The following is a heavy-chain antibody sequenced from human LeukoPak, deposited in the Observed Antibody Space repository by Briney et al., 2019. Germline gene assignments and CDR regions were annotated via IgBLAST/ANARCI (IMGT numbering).Heavy chain of an antibody. CDR2: ISYDGSNK. J-gene: IGHJ3*02. Sequence: GGSLRLSCAASGFTFSSYGMHWVRQAPGKGLEWVAVISYDGSNKYYADSVKGRFTISRDNSKNTLYLQMNSLRAEDTAVYYCAKESRQYQRADAFDIWGQGTMVTVSS. V-gene: IGHV3-30*18. D-gene: IGHD2-2*01. CDR1: GFTFSSYG. CDR3: AKESRQYQRADAFDI.